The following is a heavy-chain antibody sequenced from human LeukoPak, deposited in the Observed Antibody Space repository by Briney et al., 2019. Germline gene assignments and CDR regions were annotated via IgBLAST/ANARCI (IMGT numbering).Heavy chain of an antibody. J-gene: IGHJ4*02. CDR2: IGATGVDT. CDR1: GFPFSNHA. Sequence: GGSLRLSCAASGFPFSNHAMTWVRQAPGKGLQWVSAIGATGVDTFYANSVKGRFTISRDNSKNTVYLQMDSLGPEDTAMYYCVKAAAPWQWLPDWGQGTLVIVSS. V-gene: IGHV3-23*01. D-gene: IGHD6-19*01. CDR3: VKAAAPWQWLPD.